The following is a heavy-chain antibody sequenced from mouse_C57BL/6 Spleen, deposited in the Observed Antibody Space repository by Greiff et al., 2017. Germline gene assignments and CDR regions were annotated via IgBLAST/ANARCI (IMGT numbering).Heavy chain of an antibody. D-gene: IGHD1-1*01. V-gene: IGHV1-81*01. J-gene: IGHJ2*01. CDR3: ARSTATVVATDYYGC. CDR1: GYTFTSYG. CDR2: IYPRSGNT. Sequence: QVQLQQSGAELARPGASVKLSCKASGYTFTSYGISWVRQRTGQGLEWIGEIYPRSGNTYYNEKFKGKAALTADKSSSTAYMELRSLTSEDSAVYFCARSTATVVATDYYGCWGQGTTLTVAS.